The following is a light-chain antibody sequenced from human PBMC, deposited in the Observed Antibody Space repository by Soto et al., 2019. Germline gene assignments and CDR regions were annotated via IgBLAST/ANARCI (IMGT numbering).Light chain of an antibody. CDR3: HQRSNWPPS. V-gene: IGKV3-11*01. CDR2: GAS. Sequence: VLTQSPVTLSLSPGDRAILSCRASQSVSSLLAWYQQKPGQAPRLLVYGASNRAAGIPARFSGSGSGTAFNLTISSLEPEDFGVYYLHQRSNWPPSFGPGTTVDVK. J-gene: IGKJ3*01. CDR1: QSVSSL.